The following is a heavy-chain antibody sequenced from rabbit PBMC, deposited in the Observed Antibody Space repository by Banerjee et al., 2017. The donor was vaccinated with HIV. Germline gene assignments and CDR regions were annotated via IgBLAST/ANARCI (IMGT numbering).Heavy chain of an antibody. CDR1: GFDLSNYYY. CDR3: ARGGGGSYYAYFNL. Sequence: QQQLEESGGGLVKPEGSLTLTCKASGFDLSNYYYMCWVRQAPGKGLEWIACIYGGSTGDTHYATWAKGRFAISKTSSTTVTLQMTSLTAADTATYFCARGGGGSYYAYFNLWGPGTLVTVS. V-gene: IGHV1S45*01. J-gene: IGHJ4*01. CDR2: IYGGSTGDT. D-gene: IGHD8-1*01.